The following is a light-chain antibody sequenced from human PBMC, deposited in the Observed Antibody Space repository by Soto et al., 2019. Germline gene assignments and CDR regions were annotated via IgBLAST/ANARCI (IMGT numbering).Light chain of an antibody. CDR1: QGISSY. Sequence: AIRMTQSPTSFSASPGDTVTITCRASQGISSYLAWYQQKPGTAPKLLIYAASTLQSGVPSRFSGSGSGAEIPPIIGCLPSEDVANYCCQQYNCSPLTFGGGTKLEIK. CDR3: QQYNCSPLT. J-gene: IGKJ2*01. CDR2: AAS. V-gene: IGKV1-8*01.